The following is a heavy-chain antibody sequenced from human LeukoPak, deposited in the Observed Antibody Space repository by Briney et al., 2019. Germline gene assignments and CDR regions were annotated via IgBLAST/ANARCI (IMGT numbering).Heavy chain of an antibody. CDR3: ARELNYDSSGYYFDY. Sequence: GPSVKVSCKASGYTFTVYFMHWVRQAPGQGLEWMGWINPNSGGTNYAQKFQGRVTMTRDTSISTAYRGRSRLRSDDTAVYYCARELNYDSSGYYFDYWGQGTLVTVSS. D-gene: IGHD3-22*01. CDR2: INPNSGGT. J-gene: IGHJ4*02. V-gene: IGHV1-2*02. CDR1: GYTFTVYF.